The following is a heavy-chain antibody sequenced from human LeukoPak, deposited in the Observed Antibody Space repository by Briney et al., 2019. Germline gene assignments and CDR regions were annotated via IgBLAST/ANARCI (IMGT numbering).Heavy chain of an antibody. CDR3: GSPGTTVTSRNAFNI. V-gene: IGHV3-48*04. CDR2: ISSSSSTI. Sequence: PGGSLRLSCAASGFTFSSYSMNWVRQAPGKGLEWVSYISSSSSTIYYADSVKGRFTISRDNAKSTLYLQMNSLRAEDTAVYYCGSPGTTVTSRNAFNIWGQGTMVTVFS. D-gene: IGHD4-17*01. J-gene: IGHJ3*02. CDR1: GFTFSSYS.